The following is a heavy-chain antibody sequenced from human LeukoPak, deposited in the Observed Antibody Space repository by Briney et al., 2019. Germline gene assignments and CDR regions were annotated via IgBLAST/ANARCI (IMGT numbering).Heavy chain of an antibody. Sequence: GGSLRLSCAASGFTFSSYGMHWVRQAPGKGLEWMAFIRYDGSNKYYADSVKGRFTISRDNSKNTLCLQMNSLRAEDTAVYYCAKEAYYYDSRGRGAFDIWGQGTMVTVSS. D-gene: IGHD3-22*01. J-gene: IGHJ3*02. CDR3: AKEAYYYDSRGRGAFDI. CDR2: IRYDGSNK. V-gene: IGHV3-30*02. CDR1: GFTFSSYG.